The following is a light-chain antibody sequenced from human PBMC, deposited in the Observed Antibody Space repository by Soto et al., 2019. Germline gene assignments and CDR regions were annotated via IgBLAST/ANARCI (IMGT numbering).Light chain of an antibody. V-gene: IGKV1-5*01. CDR3: QQYNSYWT. Sequence: DIQMPPSPSTVSSAVGDRFPITGRASPSINTWLAWYQPTPGKDPKLLIDAASTFESRVPSRVSGSGAGTEFTLTITSLQPDDSETYYCQQYNSYWTCGQGTKGDIK. CDR1: PSINTW. J-gene: IGKJ1*01. CDR2: AAS.